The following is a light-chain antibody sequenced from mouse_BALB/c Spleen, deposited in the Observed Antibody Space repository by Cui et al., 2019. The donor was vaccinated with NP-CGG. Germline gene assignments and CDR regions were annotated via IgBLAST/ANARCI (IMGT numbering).Light chain of an antibody. J-gene: IGLJ1*01. V-gene: IGLV1*01. CDR2: GTN. CDR3: ALWYSNHWV. Sequence: QAVVTQESALTTSPGATVTLTCRSSTGAVTTSNYANWVQEKPDHLFTGLIGGTNNRPPGVPARFSGSLIGDKAALTLTGAQTEDEAIYFCALWYSNHWVFGGGTKLTVL. CDR1: TGAVTTSNY.